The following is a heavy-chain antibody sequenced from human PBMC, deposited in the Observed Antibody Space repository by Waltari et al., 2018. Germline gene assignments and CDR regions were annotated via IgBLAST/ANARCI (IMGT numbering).Heavy chain of an antibody. CDR1: GGSISSGGYY. CDR3: ARSRKAYYFDY. J-gene: IGHJ4*02. Sequence: QVQLQESGPGLVKPSQTLSLTCTFSGGSISSGGYYWSWIRQHPGKGLEWIGYIYYSGSTYYNPSLKSLVTISVDTSKNQFSLKLSSVTAADTAVYYCARSRKAYYFDYWGQGTLVTVSS. CDR2: IYYSGST. V-gene: IGHV4-31*01.